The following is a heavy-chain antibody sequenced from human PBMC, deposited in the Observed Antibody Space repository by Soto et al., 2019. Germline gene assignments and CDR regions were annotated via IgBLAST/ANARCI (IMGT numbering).Heavy chain of an antibody. D-gene: IGHD3-10*01. CDR3: ARDQGDG. CDR1: GVTFISYV. CDR2: IWYDGSDT. V-gene: IGHV3-33*01. J-gene: IGHJ4*02. Sequence: QVQLVESGGGVVQPVRALRLSCAASGVTFISYVMHWVRQAPCKGLEWVAVIWYDGSDTYYADYVKGRFTISRDNSKNTLYLQMNRLRADDTAVYYCARDQGDGWGQGTLVTVSS.